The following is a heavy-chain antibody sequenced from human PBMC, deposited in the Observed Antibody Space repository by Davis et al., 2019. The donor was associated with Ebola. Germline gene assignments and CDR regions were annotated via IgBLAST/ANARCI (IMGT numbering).Heavy chain of an antibody. CDR2: INGVTGDS. CDR1: GYAFTSYV. CDR3: ARGLGGSGTYHF. J-gene: IGHJ4*02. Sequence: ASLVKVSCKASGYAFTSYVFHWVRQAPGQRPEWVGWINGVTGDSKSSQKFQARVTFTRDTSATTVYMEVNNLTSEVTAVYYCARGLGGSGTYHFWGQGPLVTVSS. V-gene: IGHV1-3*01. D-gene: IGHD3-10*01.